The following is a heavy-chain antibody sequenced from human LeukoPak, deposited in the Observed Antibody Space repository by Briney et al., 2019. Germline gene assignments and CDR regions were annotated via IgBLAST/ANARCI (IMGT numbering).Heavy chain of an antibody. J-gene: IGHJ6*02. CDR3: ARIQSAYPYYYGLDV. CDR2: VYSSGST. V-gene: IGHV4-59*01. CDR1: GGSITSYY. Sequence: SETLSLTCTVSGGSITSYYWSWIRQPPGKGLEWIGFVYSSGSTNYSPSLKTRVTISVGTSKNQFSLKLSSVTAADTAVYYCARIQSAYPYYYGLDVWGQGTTVSVSS.